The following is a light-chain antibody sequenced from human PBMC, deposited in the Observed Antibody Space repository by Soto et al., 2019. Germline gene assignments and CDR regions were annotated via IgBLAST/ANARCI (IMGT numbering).Light chain of an antibody. CDR1: SSNIARNT. J-gene: IGLJ2*01. V-gene: IGLV1-44*01. Sequence: QSVLTQPPSASGTPGQTVTISCSGSSSNIARNTESWYQEVPGTAPKLLIYNNNQRPSGVPDRFSASKSGTSASLVISGLQSEDEADDYCATWDDSLNGVVFGGGTKLTVL. CDR3: ATWDDSLNGVV. CDR2: NNN.